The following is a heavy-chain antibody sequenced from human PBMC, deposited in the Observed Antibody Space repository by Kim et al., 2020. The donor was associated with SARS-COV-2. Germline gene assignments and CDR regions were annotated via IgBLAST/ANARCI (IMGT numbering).Heavy chain of an antibody. CDR1: GFTFSTYP. V-gene: IGHV3-30*04. D-gene: IGHD3-22*01. CDR3: ARDQVATYFYDSSGYSSFDY. CDR2: ISYDGSNK. Sequence: GGSLRLSCAASGFTFSTYPMHWVRQAPGKGLEWVALISYDGSNKYYADSVKGRFTISRDNSKNTLYVQMNSLRAEDTAVYYCARDQVATYFYDSSGYSSFDYWGQGTLVTVSS. J-gene: IGHJ4*02.